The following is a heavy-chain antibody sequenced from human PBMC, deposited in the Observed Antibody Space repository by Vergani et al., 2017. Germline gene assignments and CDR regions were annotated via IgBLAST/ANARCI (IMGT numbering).Heavy chain of an antibody. V-gene: IGHV3-21*02. D-gene: IGHD2-8*01. CDR2: ISGSSSYV. CDR1: GFSFSSYS. J-gene: IGHJ4*02. Sequence: EVQLVESGGGLVKPGGSLRLSCAASGFSFSSYSMNWVRQAPGKGLEWVASISGSSSYVFYRDSVEGRFTITRGNAKKSVYLQMNSLRAEDTAMYFCARGLWDCTHIRCSPPSYWGQGTQVTVSS. CDR3: ARGLWDCTHIRCSPPSY.